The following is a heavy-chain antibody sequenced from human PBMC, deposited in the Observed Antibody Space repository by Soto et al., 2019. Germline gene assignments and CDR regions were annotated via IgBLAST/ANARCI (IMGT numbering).Heavy chain of an antibody. CDR2: ISYDGSNK. CDR3: ARDQRRYSGSYYYYYGMDV. D-gene: IGHD1-26*01. Sequence: GGSLRLSCAASGFTFSSYAMHWVRQAPCKGLEWVAVISYDGSNKYYADSVKGRFTISRDNSKNTLYLQMNSLRAEDTAVYYCARDQRRYSGSYYYYYGMDVWGQGTTVTVSS. J-gene: IGHJ6*02. V-gene: IGHV3-30-3*01. CDR1: GFTFSSYA.